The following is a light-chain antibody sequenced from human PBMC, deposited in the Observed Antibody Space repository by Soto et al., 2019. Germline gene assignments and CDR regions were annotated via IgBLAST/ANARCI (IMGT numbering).Light chain of an antibody. Sequence: IAFTRSPATLLLSPGERATLSCRASQTSSSYLLWYQQKPGQAPRLLIYDASNRATGIPARFSGSGSETDFTLTISSLEPEDFAVYYCQQRMNWPLTFGQGTRLEIK. CDR1: QTSSSY. J-gene: IGKJ5*01. V-gene: IGKV3-11*01. CDR3: QQRMNWPLT. CDR2: DAS.